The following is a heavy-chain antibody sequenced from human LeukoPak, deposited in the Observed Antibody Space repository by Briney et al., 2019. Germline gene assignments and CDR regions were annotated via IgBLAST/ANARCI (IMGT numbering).Heavy chain of an antibody. CDR3: ARGARRELETCDAFDI. J-gene: IGHJ3*02. Sequence: ASVKVSCKASGYTFTSYYMHWVRQAPGQGLEWMGIINPSGGSTSYAQKFQGRVTMTRDMSTGTVYMELSSLRSEDTAVYYCARGARRELETCDAFDIWGQGTMVTVSS. CDR2: INPSGGST. CDR1: GYTFTSYY. V-gene: IGHV1-46*01. D-gene: IGHD1-26*01.